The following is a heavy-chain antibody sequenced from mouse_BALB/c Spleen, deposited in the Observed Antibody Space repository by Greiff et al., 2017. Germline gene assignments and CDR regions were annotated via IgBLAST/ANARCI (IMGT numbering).Heavy chain of an antibody. J-gene: IGHJ3*01. V-gene: IGHV5-6-5*01. CDR1: GFTFSSYA. D-gene: IGHD1-2*01. Sequence: EVMLVESGGGLVKPGGSLKLSCAASGFTFSSYAMSWVRQTPEKRLEWVASISSGGSTYYPDSVKGRFTISRDNAKNNLYLQMSSLKSEDTAMYYCARPHYGDWFAYWGQGTLVTVSA. CDR3: ARPHYGDWFAY. CDR2: ISSGGST.